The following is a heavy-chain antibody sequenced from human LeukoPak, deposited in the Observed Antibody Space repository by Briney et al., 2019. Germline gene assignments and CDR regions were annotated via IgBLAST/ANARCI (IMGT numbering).Heavy chain of an antibody. J-gene: IGHJ4*02. CDR2: IYTSGST. CDR1: GGSISSYY. V-gene: IGHV4-4*07. CDR3: TRETSSRYFDY. Sequence: SETLSLTCTVSGGSISSYYWSWIRQPAGKGLEWIGRIYTSGSTNYNPSLKSRVTVSVDTSKNQFSLKLSPVTTADTAVYYCTRETSSRYFDYWGQGTLVTVSS.